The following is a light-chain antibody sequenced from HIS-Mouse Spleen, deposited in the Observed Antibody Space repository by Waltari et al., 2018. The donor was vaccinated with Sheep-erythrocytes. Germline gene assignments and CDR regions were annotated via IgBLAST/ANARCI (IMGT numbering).Light chain of an antibody. CDR3: QAWDSSVV. V-gene: IGLV3-1*01. CDR1: KLGDKY. Sequence: SYELTQPPSVSVSPGQTASITCSGDKLGDKYARWYQQKPGPSPVLVIYQDSKRPSGIPERFSGSNSGNTATLTISGTQAMDEADYYCQAWDSSVVFGGGTKLTVL. CDR2: QDS. J-gene: IGLJ2*01.